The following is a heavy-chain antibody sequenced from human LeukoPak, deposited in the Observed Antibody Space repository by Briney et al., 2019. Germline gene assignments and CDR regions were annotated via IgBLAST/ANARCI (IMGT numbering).Heavy chain of an antibody. CDR2: IKQDGSEK. Sequence: GGSLRLSCAASGFTFSCCWMSWVRQAPGKGLEGGAKIKQDGSEKYYVDSVKGRFTISRDNAKRSLFLQMDSLRVEDTAVYYCVKDGNLGSWGQGTLVTVSS. J-gene: IGHJ5*02. V-gene: IGHV3-7*04. D-gene: IGHD1-1*01. CDR1: GFTFSCCW. CDR3: VKDGNLGS.